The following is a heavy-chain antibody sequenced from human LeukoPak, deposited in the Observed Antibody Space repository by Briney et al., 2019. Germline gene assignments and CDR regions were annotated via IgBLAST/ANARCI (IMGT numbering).Heavy chain of an antibody. CDR1: GGSFSGYY. Sequence: SETLSLTCAVYGGSFSGYYWSWIRQPPGKGLEWIGYIYYSGSTNYNPSLKSRVTISVDTSKNQFSLKLSSVTAADTAVYYCARDYYDSSGYNWFDPWGQGTLVTVSS. J-gene: IGHJ5*02. CDR2: IYYSGST. V-gene: IGHV4-59*01. CDR3: ARDYYDSSGYNWFDP. D-gene: IGHD3-22*01.